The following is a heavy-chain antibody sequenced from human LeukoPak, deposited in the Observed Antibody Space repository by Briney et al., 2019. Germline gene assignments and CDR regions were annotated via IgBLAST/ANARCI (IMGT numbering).Heavy chain of an antibody. CDR3: AREVGWLRLNWFDP. CDR1: GFTFSSYW. D-gene: IGHD5-12*01. CDR2: IKQDGSEK. J-gene: IGHJ5*02. Sequence: GGSLRLSCAASGFTFSSYWMSWVRQAPGKGLEWVANIKQDGSEKYYVDSVKGRFTISRDNAKNSLYLQVNSLRAEDTAVYYCAREVGWLRLNWFDPWGQGTLVTVSS. V-gene: IGHV3-7*01.